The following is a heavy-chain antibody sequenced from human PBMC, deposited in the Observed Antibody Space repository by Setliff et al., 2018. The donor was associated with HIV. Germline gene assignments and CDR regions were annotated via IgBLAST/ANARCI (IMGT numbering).Heavy chain of an antibody. V-gene: IGHV3-49*02. Sequence: LRLSCAPSGFTFSSYYMSWVRQAPGKGLEWVGFIRSKAYGGTTEYAASVKGRFTVSRDDSKSIAYLQMNSLKTEDTAMYYCTRCFGSYLPIMDYWGQGTLVTVSS. CDR1: GFTFSSYY. D-gene: IGHD1-26*01. CDR3: TRCFGSYLPIMDY. CDR2: IRSKAYGGTT. J-gene: IGHJ4*02.